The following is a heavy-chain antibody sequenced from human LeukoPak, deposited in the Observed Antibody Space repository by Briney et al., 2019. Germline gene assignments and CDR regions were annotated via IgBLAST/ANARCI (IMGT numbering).Heavy chain of an antibody. D-gene: IGHD5-24*01. J-gene: IGHJ4*02. CDR2: IYYSGST. Sequence: SETLSLTCAVYGGSFSGYYWSWIRQPPGKGLEWIGYIYYSGSTNYNPSLKSRVTISVDTSKNQFSLKLTSVTAADTAVYYCARAPGGYNYIYYFDYWGQGTLFTVSS. CDR1: GGSFSGYY. V-gene: IGHV4-59*01. CDR3: ARAPGGYNYIYYFDY.